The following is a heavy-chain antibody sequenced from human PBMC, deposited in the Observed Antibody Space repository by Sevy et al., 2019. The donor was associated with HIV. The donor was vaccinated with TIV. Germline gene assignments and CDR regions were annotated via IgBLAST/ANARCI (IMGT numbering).Heavy chain of an antibody. V-gene: IGHV1-24*01. J-gene: IGHJ6*02. CDR1: GYTLSKLP. CDR3: ATLHFWSDYPFYGVDV. D-gene: IGHD3-3*02. Sequence: ASVKVSCKVSGYTLSKLPMHWVRQAPGKGLEWMGGFDPEDGETIYAQKFQGRVIMTEDTSSDTAYMELSSLRSEDTAVYYCATLHFWSDYPFYGVDVWGQGTTVTVSS. CDR2: FDPEDGET.